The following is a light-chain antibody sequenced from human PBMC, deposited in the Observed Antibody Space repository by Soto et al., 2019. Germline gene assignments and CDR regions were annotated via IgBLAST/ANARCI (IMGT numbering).Light chain of an antibody. CDR2: GAS. CDR1: QSVSNN. Sequence: EIVMTQSPATLSVSPGERATLSCRASQSVSNNLAWYQQKAGQALRLLIYGASTRATGIPARFSGSGSGTEFTLTISSLQSEDFAVYYCQQYNNWPPWTFGQGTKVEIK. V-gene: IGKV3-15*01. CDR3: QQYNNWPPWT. J-gene: IGKJ1*01.